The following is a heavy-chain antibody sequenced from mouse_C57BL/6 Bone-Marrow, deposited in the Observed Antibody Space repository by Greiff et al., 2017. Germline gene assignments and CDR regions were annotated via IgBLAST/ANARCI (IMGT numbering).Heavy chain of an antibody. CDR3: ARHYYGSSYGY. V-gene: IGHV1-50*01. J-gene: IGHJ2*01. CDR2: IDPSDRYT. D-gene: IGHD1-1*01. Sequence: QVQLQQPGAELVKPGASVKLSCKASGYTFTSYWMQWVKQRPGQGLEWIGEIDPSDRYTNYNQKFKGKATLTVDTSSSTAYMQLSSLTSEDSAVYYFARHYYGSSYGYWGQGTTLTVSS. CDR1: GYTFTSYW.